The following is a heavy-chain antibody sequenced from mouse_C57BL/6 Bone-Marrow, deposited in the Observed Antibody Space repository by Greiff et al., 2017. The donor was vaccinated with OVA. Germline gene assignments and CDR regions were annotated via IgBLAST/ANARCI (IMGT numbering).Heavy chain of an antibody. Sequence: QVQLQQSGAELVRPGASVTLSCKASGYTFTDYEMHWVKQTPVHGLEWIGAIDPETGGTAYNQKFKGKAILTADKSSSTAYMELRSLTSEYSAVYYCTRAIYYDYDGFAYWGQGTLVTVSA. V-gene: IGHV1-15*01. CDR2: IDPETGGT. D-gene: IGHD2-4*01. J-gene: IGHJ3*01. CDR3: TRAIYYDYDGFAY. CDR1: GYTFTDYE.